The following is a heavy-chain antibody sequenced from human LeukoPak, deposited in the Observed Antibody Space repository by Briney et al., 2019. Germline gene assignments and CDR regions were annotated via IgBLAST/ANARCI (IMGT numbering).Heavy chain of an antibody. D-gene: IGHD2-2*01. CDR1: GYTFTSYA. CDR2: INTNTGNP. Sequence: GASVKVSCKASGYTFTSYAMNWVRQAPGQGLEWMEWINTNTGNPTYAQGFTGRFVFSLDTSVSTAYLQISSLKAEDTAVYYCARGWDCSSTSCYAAYSSSWYLDYWGQGTLVTVSS. J-gene: IGHJ4*02. CDR3: ARGWDCSSTSCYAAYSSSWYLDY. V-gene: IGHV7-4-1*02.